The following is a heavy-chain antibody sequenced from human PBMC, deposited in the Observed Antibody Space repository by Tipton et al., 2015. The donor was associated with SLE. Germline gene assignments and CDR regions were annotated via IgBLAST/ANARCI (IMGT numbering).Heavy chain of an antibody. CDR3: ARAYSSGWYVYYDYYMDV. D-gene: IGHD6-19*01. CDR1: GGSFRGYY. J-gene: IGHJ6*03. Sequence: TLSLTCAVYGGSFRGYYLRWIRQPPGKGLEWIGEINHSGRTNYNPSLKSRVTISVNTSKNQFSLKLSSVTAADTAVYYCARAYSSGWYVYYDYYMDVWGKGTTVTVSS. V-gene: IGHV4-34*01. CDR2: INHSGRT.